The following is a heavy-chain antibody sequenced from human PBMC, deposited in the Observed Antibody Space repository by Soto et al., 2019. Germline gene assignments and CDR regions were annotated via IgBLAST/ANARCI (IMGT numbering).Heavy chain of an antibody. D-gene: IGHD6-19*01. CDR2: IIPIFGTP. CDR1: GGPFSNYA. J-gene: IGHJ6*04. V-gene: IGHV1-69*01. Sequence: QVQLVQAGAEVNKPGSSVKVSCKASGGPFSNYAINWVRQAPGQGREGRGGIIPTFTTGIIPIFGTPTYARNSQDGVTVTAHESTTTDNVKMRRQRSDDTAVAYGAGVVFCAYGSGWHSYRNSVGGMDVWGEGTTVTVSP. CDR3: AGVVFCAYGSGWHSYRNSVGGMDV.